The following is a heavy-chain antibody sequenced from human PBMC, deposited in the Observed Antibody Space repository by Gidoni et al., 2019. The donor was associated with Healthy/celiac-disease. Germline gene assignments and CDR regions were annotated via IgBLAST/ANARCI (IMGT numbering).Heavy chain of an antibody. D-gene: IGHD1-26*01. J-gene: IGHJ6*03. CDR2: STWNGGST. CDR3: ARDISGVFGPQPSYYYYIDV. CDR1: GFTFAAYG. V-gene: IGHV3-20*04. Sequence: EVQLVASGGGVVRPGGSLRLSCAASGFTFAAYGMRWVRQAPGQGLEGVFGSTWNGGSTSYACSVTGRFTIARYNAKNSLYLQMNSLRVEDTALYYCARDISGVFGPQPSYYYYIDVWGKGTTVTVSS.